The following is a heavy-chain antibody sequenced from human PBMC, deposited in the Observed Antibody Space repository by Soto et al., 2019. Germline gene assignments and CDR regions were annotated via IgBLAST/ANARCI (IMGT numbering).Heavy chain of an antibody. J-gene: IGHJ6*02. CDR3: AREHYYGSGSYSSYYYYGMDV. CDR2: INAGNGNT. Sequence: GASVKVSCKASGYTFTSYAMHWVRQAPGQRLEWMGWINAGNGNTKYSQKFQGRVTITRDTSASTAYMELSSLRSEDTAVYYCAREHYYGSGSYSSYYYYGMDVWSQGTTVTVSS. V-gene: IGHV1-3*01. CDR1: GYTFTSYA. D-gene: IGHD3-10*01.